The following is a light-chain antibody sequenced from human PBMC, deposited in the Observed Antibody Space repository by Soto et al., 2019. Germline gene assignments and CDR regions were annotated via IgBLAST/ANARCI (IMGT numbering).Light chain of an antibody. J-gene: IGKJ2*01. CDR3: QQYGSSPQT. Sequence: EFVLTQSPDTLSLSPGERATLSCRASQSVSRTYMAWYQQKPGQAPRLLIYGASNRATGIPDRFSGSGSGTGFTLTIGGLEPEDFAVYYCQQYGSSPQTFGQGTRLEIK. CDR1: QSVSRTY. CDR2: GAS. V-gene: IGKV3-20*01.